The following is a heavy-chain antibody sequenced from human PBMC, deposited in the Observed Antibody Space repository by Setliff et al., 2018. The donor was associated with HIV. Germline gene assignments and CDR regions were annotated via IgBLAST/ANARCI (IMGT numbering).Heavy chain of an antibody. CDR1: GFTFDDYA. D-gene: IGHD3-22*01. V-gene: IGHV3-9*01. J-gene: IGHJ4*02. Sequence: GGSLRLSCAASGFTFDDYAMHWVRLTPGKGLEWVSGISWNSDNIGYVDSVKGRFTISRDNAKNSLSLEMSRLRVEDTAVYYCVRGYDSSGYSDFFDYWGQGTLVTSPQ. CDR2: ISWNSDNI. CDR3: VRGYDSSGYSDFFDY.